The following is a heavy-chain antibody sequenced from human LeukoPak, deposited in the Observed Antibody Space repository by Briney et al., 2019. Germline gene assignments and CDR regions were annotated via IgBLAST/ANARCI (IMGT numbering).Heavy chain of an antibody. V-gene: IGHV3-7*01. CDR2: IKPNEDEK. Sequence: PGGSLRLACAASGFTFSSFWMSRVRQAPGEGLEWVSKIKPNEDEKYYVDSVKGRFTISRDNAKKSLYLQMNSLRAEDTAVYYCARGYYYDSSSYYSDAFDIWGQGTMVTVSS. CDR3: ARGYYYDSSSYYSDAFDI. CDR1: GFTFSSFW. D-gene: IGHD3-22*01. J-gene: IGHJ3*02.